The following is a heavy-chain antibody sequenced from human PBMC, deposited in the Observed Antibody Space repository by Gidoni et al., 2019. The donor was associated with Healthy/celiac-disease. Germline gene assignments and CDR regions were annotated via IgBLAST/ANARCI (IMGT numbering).Heavy chain of an antibody. V-gene: IGHV3-66*02. D-gene: IGHD4-4*01. CDR2: IHTGVTT. CDR1: GFIFNTNV. Sequence: EVQLVESGGGLVQPGGSLRLSCAASGFIFNTNVRSWVRQAPGKGREWVSIIHTGVTTYYADSVKGRFIISRDDSKNTLFLQMNNLRVEDTAVYYCARDPSITTDYAMDVWGQGTTVTVSS. CDR3: ARDPSITTDYAMDV. J-gene: IGHJ6*02.